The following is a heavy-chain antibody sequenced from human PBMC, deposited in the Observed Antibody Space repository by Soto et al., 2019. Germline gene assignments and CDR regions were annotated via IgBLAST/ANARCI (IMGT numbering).Heavy chain of an antibody. J-gene: IGHJ4*02. V-gene: IGHV3-48*03. CDR2: ISSSGSTI. Sequence: EVQLVESGGGLVQPGGSLRLSCAASGFTFSSYEMNWVRQAPGKGLEWVSYISSSGSTIYYADSVKGRFTISRDNAKNSLYLQMNSLRAEDTAVYYCARGDYDILTGYSSGVYWGQGTLVTVSS. CDR3: ARGDYDILTGYSSGVY. CDR1: GFTFSSYE. D-gene: IGHD3-9*01.